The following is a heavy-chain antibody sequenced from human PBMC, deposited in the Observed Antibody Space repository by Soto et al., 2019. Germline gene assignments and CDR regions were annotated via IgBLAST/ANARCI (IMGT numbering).Heavy chain of an antibody. CDR3: ARHQSIVVVTAARAFDI. CDR2: IYYNGDT. J-gene: IGHJ3*02. V-gene: IGHV4-39*01. CDR1: GGSISSYY. D-gene: IGHD2-21*02. Sequence: PSETLSLICTVSGGSISSYYWSWIRQPPGKGLEWIGSIYYNGDTYYNPSLKSRVTISVDTSKNQFSVKLNSVTAADTAVYYCARHQSIVVVTAARAFDIWGQGTMVTVSS.